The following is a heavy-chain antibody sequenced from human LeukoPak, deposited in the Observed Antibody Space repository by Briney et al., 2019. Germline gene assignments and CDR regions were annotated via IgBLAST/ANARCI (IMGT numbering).Heavy chain of an antibody. CDR2: IYYSGST. CDR1: GGSISSGGYY. CDR3: ARRDIVATITDY. Sequence: SETLSLTCTVSGGSISSGGYYWSWIRQHPGTGLEWIGYIYYSGSTYYNPSLKSRVTISVDTSKNQFSLKLSSVTAADTAVYYCARRDIVATITDYWGQGTLVTVSS. V-gene: IGHV4-31*03. D-gene: IGHD5-12*01. J-gene: IGHJ4*02.